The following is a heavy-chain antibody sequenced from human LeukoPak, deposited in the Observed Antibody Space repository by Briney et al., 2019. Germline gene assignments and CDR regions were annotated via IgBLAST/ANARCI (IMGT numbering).Heavy chain of an antibody. CDR3: ARQMTRGYSGYDADVYFDY. D-gene: IGHD5-12*01. V-gene: IGHV1-69*05. Sequence: SVKVSCKASGGTFSSYAISWVRQAPGQGLEWMGRIIPIFGTANYAQKFQGRVTITTDESTSTAYMERSSLRSEDTAVYYCARQMTRGYSGYDADVYFDYWGQGTLVTVSS. CDR2: IIPIFGTA. J-gene: IGHJ4*02. CDR1: GGTFSSYA.